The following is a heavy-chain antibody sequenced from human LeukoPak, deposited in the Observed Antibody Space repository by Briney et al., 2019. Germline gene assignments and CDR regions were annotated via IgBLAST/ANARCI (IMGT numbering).Heavy chain of an antibody. CDR3: AREKGGQYYYYGMDV. CDR2: ISSSGSTI. Sequence: RGSLRLSCAASGFTFGDYYMSWIRQAPGKGLEWVSYISSSGSTIYYADSVKGRFTISRDNAKNSLYLQMNSLRAEDTAVYYCAREKGGQYYYYGMDVWGQGTTVTVSS. V-gene: IGHV3-11*01. CDR1: GFTFGDYY. D-gene: IGHD2-15*01. J-gene: IGHJ6*02.